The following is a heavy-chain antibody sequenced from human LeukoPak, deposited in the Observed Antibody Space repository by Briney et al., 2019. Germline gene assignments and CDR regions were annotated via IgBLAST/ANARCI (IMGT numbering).Heavy chain of an antibody. CDR2: IIPIFGTA. J-gene: IGHJ5*02. V-gene: IGHV1-69*01. Sequence: ASVKVSCKASGGTSSSYAISWVRQAPGQGLEWMGGIIPIFGTANYAQKFQGRVTITADESTSTAYMELSSLRSEDTAVYYCARVGARNYDFWSGYEFIDWFDPWGQGTLVTVSS. CDR3: ARVGARNYDFWSGYEFIDWFDP. CDR1: GGTSSSYA. D-gene: IGHD3-3*01.